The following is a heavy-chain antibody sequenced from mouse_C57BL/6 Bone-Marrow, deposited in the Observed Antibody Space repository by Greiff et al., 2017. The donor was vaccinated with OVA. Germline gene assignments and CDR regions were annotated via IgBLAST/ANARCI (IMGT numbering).Heavy chain of an antibody. CDR1: GYTFTSYW. J-gene: IGHJ2*01. Sequence: VQLQQSGAELVKPGASVKLSCKASGYTFTSYWMHWVKQRPGRGLEWIGRIYPNSGGTKYNEKFKSKATLTVDKPSSTAYMQLSILTSEDSAVYYCAREGYFDYWGQGTTLTVSS. CDR2: IYPNSGGT. CDR3: AREGYFDY. V-gene: IGHV1-72*01.